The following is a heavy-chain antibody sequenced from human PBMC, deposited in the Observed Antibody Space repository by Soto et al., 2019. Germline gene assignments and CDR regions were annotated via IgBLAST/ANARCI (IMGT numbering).Heavy chain of an antibody. Sequence: SETLSLTCTVSGGSISSYYWSWIRQPPGKGLEWIGYIYYSGSTNYNPSLKSRVTISVDTSKNQFSLKLSSVTAADTAVYYCARRLDYGDYVDDYYYMDVWGKGTTVTVSS. J-gene: IGHJ6*03. D-gene: IGHD4-17*01. V-gene: IGHV4-59*08. CDR3: ARRLDYGDYVDDYYYMDV. CDR2: IYYSGST. CDR1: GGSISSYY.